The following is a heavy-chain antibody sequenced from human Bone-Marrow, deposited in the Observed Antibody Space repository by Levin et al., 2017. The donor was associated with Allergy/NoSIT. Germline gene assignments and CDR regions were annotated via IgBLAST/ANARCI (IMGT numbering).Heavy chain of an antibody. CDR3: VKGLASDDY. V-gene: IGHV3-23*01. Sequence: LSLTCAASGFTFTNFGMSWVRQAPGKGLEWVSGISGSGRDAYYADSVKGQFTISRDNSHNTLFLQLSSLRAEDTGLYYCVKGLASDDYWGQGTLVTVSS. J-gene: IGHJ4*02. CDR1: GFTFTNFG. CDR2: ISGSGRDA. D-gene: IGHD6-19*01.